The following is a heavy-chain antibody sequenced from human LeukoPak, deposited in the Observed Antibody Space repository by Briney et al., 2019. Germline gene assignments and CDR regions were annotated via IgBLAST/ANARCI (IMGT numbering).Heavy chain of an antibody. Sequence: PGGSLRLSCAACGFTFSGYWMHCVRQAPGSGLVWISQIMGDGTTTNYADSVKGRFTISRDNAKNTVYLQMDSLTADDTAVYYCATLGLTSEGFWGQGTLVTVSS. V-gene: IGHV3-74*01. CDR3: ATLGLTSEGF. J-gene: IGHJ4*02. CDR1: GFTFSGYW. CDR2: IMGDGTTT. D-gene: IGHD7-27*01.